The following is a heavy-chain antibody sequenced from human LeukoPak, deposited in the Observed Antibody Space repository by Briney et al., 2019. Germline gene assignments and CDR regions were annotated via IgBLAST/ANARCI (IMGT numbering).Heavy chain of an antibody. V-gene: IGHV3-7*03. Sequence: GGSLKLSCAASGFTFSNYWLNWVRQAPGKGLEWVANIKEDGSEKYYVDSVKGRFTISRDNAKNSLFLQMNSLRAEDTAVYYCARTLRGGGALDYWGQGTLVTVSS. D-gene: IGHD3-16*01. J-gene: IGHJ4*02. CDR3: ARTLRGGGALDY. CDR2: IKEDGSEK. CDR1: GFTFSNYW.